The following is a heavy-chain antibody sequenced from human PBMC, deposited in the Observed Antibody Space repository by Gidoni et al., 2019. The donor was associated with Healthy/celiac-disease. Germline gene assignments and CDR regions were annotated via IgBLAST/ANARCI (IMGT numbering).Heavy chain of an antibody. CDR2: IAYDGSNK. D-gene: IGHD3-10*01. CDR1: GFTFSSTA. J-gene: IGHJ4*02. CDR3: ARDGGYYGSGSYSSYFDY. Sequence: QVQLVESGGGVVQPGRSLRLSCAASGFTFSSTAMHWVRQAPGKRMEWVSGIAYDGSNKYYADSVKGRFTISRDNSKKTLYLQMNSLRPEDTAVYYCARDGGYYGSGSYSSYFDYWGQGTLVTVSS. V-gene: IGHV3-30*04.